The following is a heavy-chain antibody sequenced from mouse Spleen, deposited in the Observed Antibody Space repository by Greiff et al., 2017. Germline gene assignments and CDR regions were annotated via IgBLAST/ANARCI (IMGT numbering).Heavy chain of an antibody. Sequence: EVKLMESGGDLVKPGGSLKLSCAASGFTFSSYGMSWVRQTPDKRLEWVATISSGGSYTYYPDSVKGRFTISRDNAKNTLYLQMSSLKSEDTAMYYCARGLYDYFAYWGQGTLVTVSA. D-gene: IGHD2-4*01. CDR2: ISSGGSYT. CDR1: GFTFSSYG. CDR3: ARGLYDYFAY. J-gene: IGHJ3*01. V-gene: IGHV5-6*01.